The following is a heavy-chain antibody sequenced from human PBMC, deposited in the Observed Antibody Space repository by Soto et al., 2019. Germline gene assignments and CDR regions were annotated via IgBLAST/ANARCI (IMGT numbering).Heavy chain of an antibody. V-gene: IGHV1-18*01. J-gene: IGHJ5*02. CDR2: ISAYNGNT. CDR1: GYTFTSYG. D-gene: IGHD4-17*01. Sequence: GASVKVSCKASGYTFTSYGISWVRQAPGQGLEWMGWISAYNGNTNYAQKLQGRVTMTTDTSTSTAYMELRSLRSDDTAVYYCARSQSTVTPNGFDPWGQGTLVTVSS. CDR3: ARSQSTVTPNGFDP.